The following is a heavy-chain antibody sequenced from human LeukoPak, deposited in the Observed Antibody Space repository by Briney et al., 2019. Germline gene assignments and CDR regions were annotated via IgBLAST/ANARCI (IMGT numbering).Heavy chain of an antibody. CDR3: AKDANEFGDSYFDS. V-gene: IGHV3-33*06. Sequence: GRSLRLSCGASGFTFSNFGMHWVRQAPGNGLEWVAVIWSDGSHKYYDDSVNGRFTIFRDNSKNTLYLQMNSLRAADTSIYFCAKDANEFGDSYFDSWGLGTLVTVSS. J-gene: IGHJ5*01. D-gene: IGHD3-10*01. CDR1: GFTFSNFG. CDR2: IWSDGSHK.